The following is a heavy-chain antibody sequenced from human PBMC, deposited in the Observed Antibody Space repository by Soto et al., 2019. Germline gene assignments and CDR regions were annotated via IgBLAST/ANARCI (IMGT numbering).Heavy chain of an antibody. D-gene: IGHD3-3*01. Sequence: QLQLRESGPGLVKPSETLSLTCTVSGGSISSSNYYWAWIRQSPGKGLEWIGSVYYNGLTYYNPSLKSRVTISVDTSKNQFSLKLSSVTAADTAGYYCARMGDFWSGPGELDPWGQGTLVTVSS. V-gene: IGHV4-39*01. J-gene: IGHJ5*02. CDR3: ARMGDFWSGPGELDP. CDR2: VYYNGLT. CDR1: GGSISSSNYY.